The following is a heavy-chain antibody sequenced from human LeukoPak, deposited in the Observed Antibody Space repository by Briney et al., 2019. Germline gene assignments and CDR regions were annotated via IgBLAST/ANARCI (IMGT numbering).Heavy chain of an antibody. CDR2: ISSSSSYI. CDR1: GFTFSSYA. D-gene: IGHD1-7*01. V-gene: IGHV3-21*01. CDR3: ARDGLELRWFDP. Sequence: GGSLRLSCAASGFTFSSYAMSWVRQAPGKGLEWVSSISSSSSYIYYADSVKGRFTISRDNAKNSLYLQMNSLRAEDTAVYYCARDGLELRWFDPWGQGTLVTVSS. J-gene: IGHJ5*02.